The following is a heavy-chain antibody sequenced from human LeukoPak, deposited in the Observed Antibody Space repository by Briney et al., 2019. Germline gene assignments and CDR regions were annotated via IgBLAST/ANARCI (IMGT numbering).Heavy chain of an antibody. D-gene: IGHD3-3*01. Sequence: SETLSLTCTVSGGSISSSSYYWGWIRQPPGKGLEWIGSIYYSGSTYYNPSLKSRATKSVDTSKNQFSLKLSSVAAADTAVYYCASLCDFWSGYLPCDYWGQGTLVTVSS. CDR1: GGSISSSSYY. J-gene: IGHJ4*02. CDR3: ASLCDFWSGYLPCDY. V-gene: IGHV4-39*01. CDR2: IYYSGST.